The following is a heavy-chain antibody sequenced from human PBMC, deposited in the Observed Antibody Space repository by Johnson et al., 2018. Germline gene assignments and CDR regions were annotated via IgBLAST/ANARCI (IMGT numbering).Heavy chain of an antibody. J-gene: IGHJ6*03. D-gene: IGHD2-15*01. Sequence: VQLVQSGGGLVQPGGSLRLSCAASGFTFSTYWMSWVRQAPGKGLEWVANIKQDGSEKYYVDSVKGRFTISRDNAKKSLYLQMNSLKTEDTAVYYCARDMWPGYCSGGSCKLVYYYFMDVWGKGTTVTVSS. CDR3: ARDMWPGYCSGGSCKLVYYYFMDV. CDR1: GFTFSTYW. CDR2: IKQDGSEK. V-gene: IGHV3-7*03.